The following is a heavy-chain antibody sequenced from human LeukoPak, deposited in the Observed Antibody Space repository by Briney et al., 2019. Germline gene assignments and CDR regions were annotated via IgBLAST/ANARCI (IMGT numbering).Heavy chain of an antibody. CDR2: ISSSSSYM. CDR3: ARDESSGYASYDY. D-gene: IGHD3-22*01. V-gene: IGHV3-21*01. J-gene: IGHJ4*02. Sequence: GGSLRLSCGASGFTFSTYSMNWVRQAPGKGLEWVSSISSSSSYMYYADSVKGRFTISRDNAKNSLYLQMNSLRAEDTAVYYCARDESSGYASYDYWGQGTLVTVSS. CDR1: GFTFSTYS.